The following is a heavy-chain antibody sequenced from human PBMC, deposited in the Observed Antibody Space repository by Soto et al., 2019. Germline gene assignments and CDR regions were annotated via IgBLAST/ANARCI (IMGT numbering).Heavy chain of an antibody. D-gene: IGHD1-26*01. Sequence: ASVKVSCKASGYTFTGYYMHWVRQAPGQGLEWMGWINPNSGGTNYAQKFQGRVTMTRDTSISTAYMELSRLRSDDTAVYYCARDFYGSYSLDYWGQGTLVTVSS. CDR1: GYTFTGYY. V-gene: IGHV1-2*02. J-gene: IGHJ4*02. CDR2: INPNSGGT. CDR3: ARDFYGSYSLDY.